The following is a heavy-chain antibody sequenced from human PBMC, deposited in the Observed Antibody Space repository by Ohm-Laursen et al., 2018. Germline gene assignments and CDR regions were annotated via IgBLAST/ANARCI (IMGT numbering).Heavy chain of an antibody. D-gene: IGHD5-18*01. CDR1: GGSISSYY. CDR2: IYYSGST. Sequence: PSQTLSLTCTVSGGSISSYYWSWIRQPPGKGLEWIGYIYYSGSTNYNPSLKSRVTISVDTSKNQFSLKLSSVTAADTAVYYCARHVSAVRRNRGSGYSYGYGMDVWGQGTTVTVSS. J-gene: IGHJ6*02. V-gene: IGHV4-59*08. CDR3: ARHVSAVRRNRGSGYSYGYGMDV.